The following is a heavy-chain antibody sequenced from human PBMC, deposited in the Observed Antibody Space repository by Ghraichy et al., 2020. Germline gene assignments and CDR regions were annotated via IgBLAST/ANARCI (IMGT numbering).Heavy chain of an antibody. CDR1: GYSFTTYW. CDR2: IYPGDSDT. Sequence: GQSLNISCKGSGYSFTTYWIGWVRQMPGKGLEWMGLIYPGDSDTRYNPSFQGQVTISVDKSISTAYLQWSSLKASDTAMYYCTRHGNYDFSFWGQGTLVTVSS. D-gene: IGHD3/OR15-3a*01. V-gene: IGHV5-51*01. J-gene: IGHJ4*02. CDR3: TRHGNYDFSF.